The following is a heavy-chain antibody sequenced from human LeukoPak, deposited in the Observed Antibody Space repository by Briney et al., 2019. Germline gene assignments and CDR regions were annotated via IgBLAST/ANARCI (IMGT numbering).Heavy chain of an antibody. CDR1: GFTFSSYA. J-gene: IGHJ4*02. CDR2: ISGSGGST. D-gene: IGHD6-13*01. V-gene: IGHV3-23*01. CDR3: ARGAAGTVDY. Sequence: GGSLRLSCAASGFTFSSYAMSWVRQAPGKGLEWVSAISGSGGSTYYADSVKGRFTISRDNAKNSLYLQMNSLRAEDTAVYYCARGAAGTVDYWGQGTLVTVSS.